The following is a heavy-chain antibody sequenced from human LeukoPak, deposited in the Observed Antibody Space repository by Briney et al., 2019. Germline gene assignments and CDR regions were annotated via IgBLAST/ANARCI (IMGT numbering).Heavy chain of an antibody. J-gene: IGHJ6*02. CDR3: ARLRRYIKQATSGMDV. CDR1: GDSVSNNTAA. D-gene: IGHD3-9*01. Sequence: SQTLSLTCAISGDSVSNNTAAWSWIRQFPSRGLEWLGRTYYRSKWYFDYAISVKSRISIDPETSKNQVSLHLNSVTPEDTAVYYCARLRRYIKQATSGMDVWGQGITVTVSS. V-gene: IGHV6-1*01. CDR2: TYYRSKWYF.